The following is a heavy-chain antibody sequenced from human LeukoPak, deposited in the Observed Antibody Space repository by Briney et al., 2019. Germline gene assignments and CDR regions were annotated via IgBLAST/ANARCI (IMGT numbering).Heavy chain of an antibody. V-gene: IGHV3-30*02. CDR2: IRYDGSDR. Sequence: GGSLRLSCAASGFALRSYGMHWVRQAPGKGLEWVAFIRYDGSDRYYGDSVKGRFTISRDISSSTLYLQMNNLRGGDTAVYYCARATGTFSEWSFDYWGQGTLVTVSS. D-gene: IGHD3-3*01. CDR3: ARATGTFSEWSFDY. J-gene: IGHJ4*02. CDR1: GFALRSYG.